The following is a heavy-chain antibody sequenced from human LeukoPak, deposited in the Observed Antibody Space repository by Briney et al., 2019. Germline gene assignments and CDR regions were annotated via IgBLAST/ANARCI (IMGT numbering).Heavy chain of an antibody. D-gene: IGHD1-26*01. CDR1: GGTFSSYA. CDR3: ASGPLVGASAFDI. V-gene: IGHV1-8*02. Sequence: ASVKVSCKASGGTFSSYAISWVRQAPGQGLEWMGWMNPNSGNTGYAQKFQGRVTMTRNTSISTAYMELSSLRSEDTAVYYCASGPLVGASAFDIWGQGTMVTVSS. CDR2: MNPNSGNT. J-gene: IGHJ3*02.